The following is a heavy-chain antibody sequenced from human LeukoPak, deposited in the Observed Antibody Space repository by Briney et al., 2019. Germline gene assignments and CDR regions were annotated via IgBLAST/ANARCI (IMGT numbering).Heavy chain of an antibody. J-gene: IGHJ6*03. CDR2: IYYSGST. CDR1: GGSISSYY. D-gene: IGHD2-2*01. CDR3: ARDGVVVPAAIRYYYYDMDV. Sequence: PSETLSLTCTVSGGSISSYYWSWIRQPPGKGLEWIGYIYYSGSTNYNPSLKSRVAISVDTSKNQFSLKLSSVTAADTAVYYCARDGVVVPAAIRYYYYDMDVWGKGTTVTVSS. V-gene: IGHV4-59*12.